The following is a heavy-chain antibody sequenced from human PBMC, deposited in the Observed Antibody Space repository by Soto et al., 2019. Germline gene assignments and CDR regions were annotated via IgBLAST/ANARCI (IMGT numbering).Heavy chain of an antibody. Sequence: EVQLVESGGGLVKPGGSLRLSCAASGFTFSSYSINWVRKAPGKGLEWVSSISSSSSYIYYADSVKGRFTISRDNAKNSLYLQMNSMRAEDTAVYYCARILEGSSSCFDYWCQGTMVTVYS. D-gene: IGHD6-6*01. CDR3: ARILEGSSSCFDY. V-gene: IGHV3-21*01. CDR1: GFTFSSYS. CDR2: ISSSSSYI. J-gene: IGHJ4*02.